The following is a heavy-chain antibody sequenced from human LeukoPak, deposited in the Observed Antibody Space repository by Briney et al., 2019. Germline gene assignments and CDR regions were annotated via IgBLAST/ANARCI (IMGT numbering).Heavy chain of an antibody. CDR3: AREYSSSWSYNTFDY. V-gene: IGHV3-30*04. CDR1: GFTFSSYA. D-gene: IGHD6-13*01. Sequence: GGSLRLSCAASGFTFSSYAMHWVRQAPGKGLEWVAVISYDGSNKYYADSVKGRFTISRDNSKNTLYLQMNSLRAEDTAVYYCAREYSSSWSYNTFDYWSQGTLVTVSS. CDR2: ISYDGSNK. J-gene: IGHJ4*02.